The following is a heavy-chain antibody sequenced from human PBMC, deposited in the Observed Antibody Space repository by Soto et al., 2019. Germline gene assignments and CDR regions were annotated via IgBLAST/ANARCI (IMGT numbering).Heavy chain of an antibody. CDR1: GFTVSSNY. CDR2: IYSGGST. D-gene: IGHD2-15*01. J-gene: IGHJ6*03. CDR3: ARRCSGGSCYYYYYMDV. V-gene: IGHV3-66*04. Sequence: PGGSLRLSCAASGFTVSSNYMSWVRQAPGKGLEWVSVIYSGGSTYYADSVKGRFTISRDNSKNTLYLQMNSLRAEDTAVYYCARRCSGGSCYYYYYMDVWGKGTTVTVSS.